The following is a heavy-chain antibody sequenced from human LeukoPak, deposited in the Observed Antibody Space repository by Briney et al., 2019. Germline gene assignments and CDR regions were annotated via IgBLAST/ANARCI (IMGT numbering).Heavy chain of an antibody. CDR3: ASRRSGGWYAY. J-gene: IGHJ4*02. Sequence: GGSLRLSCAASGFTVSSNYMSWVRQAPGKGLEWVSGIYSGGRTYYADSVKGRFTISRHNSKNTLYLQMNSLRAEDTAVYYCASRRSGGWYAYWGQGTLVTVSS. V-gene: IGHV3-53*04. CDR2: IYSGGRT. D-gene: IGHD6-19*01. CDR1: GFTVSSNY.